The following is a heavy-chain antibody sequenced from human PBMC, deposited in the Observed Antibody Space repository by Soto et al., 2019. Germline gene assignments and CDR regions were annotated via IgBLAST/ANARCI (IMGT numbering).Heavy chain of an antibody. CDR1: DGSIGNYY. J-gene: IGHJ5*02. V-gene: IGHV4-59*01. Sequence: SETLSLTCTVSDGSIGNYYWTWIRQSPEKGLEWIGYIFYIGSTNYNPALKSRVTISEDRSKNQVFLTLRSVTAADTAVYYCARETYGDYVGYFDPWGQGIQVTVS. CDR2: IFYIGST. D-gene: IGHD4-17*01. CDR3: ARETYGDYVGYFDP.